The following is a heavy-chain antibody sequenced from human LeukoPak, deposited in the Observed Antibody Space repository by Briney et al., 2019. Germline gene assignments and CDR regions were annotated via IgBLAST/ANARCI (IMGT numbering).Heavy chain of an antibody. CDR2: IYYSGST. D-gene: IGHD5-18*01. J-gene: IGHJ6*03. CDR1: GGSISSYY. Sequence: PSETLSLTCTVSGGSISSYYWSWIRQPPGKGLEWIGYIYYSGSTHYNPSLKSRVTISVDTSKNQFSLKLSSVTDADTAVYYCARTEESGYSYRYFGYYYYMDVWGKGTTVTVSS. V-gene: IGHV4-59*01. CDR3: ARTEESGYSYRYFGYYYYMDV.